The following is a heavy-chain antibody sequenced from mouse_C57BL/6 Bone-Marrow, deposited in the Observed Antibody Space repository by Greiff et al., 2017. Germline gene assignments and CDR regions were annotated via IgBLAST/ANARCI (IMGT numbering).Heavy chain of an antibody. CDR2: IYPGNSYT. CDR1: GYTFTSYW. V-gene: IGHV1-5*01. CDR3: TSRGRYYYCSSFFPWVAY. J-gene: IGHJ3*01. Sequence: EVQLQQPGTVLARPGASVKMSCKTSGYTFTSYWMHWVKQRPGRGLEWIGAIYPGNSYTRSNQKFKGKAKLTAVTSASTAYMELSSLTSEDSAVYFFTSRGRYYYCSSFFPWVAYWGQGTLVTVSS. D-gene: IGHD1-1*01.